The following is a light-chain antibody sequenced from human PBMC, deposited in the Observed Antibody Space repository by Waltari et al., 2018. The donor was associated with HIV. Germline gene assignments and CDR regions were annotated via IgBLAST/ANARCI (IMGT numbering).Light chain of an antibody. CDR1: QSVGSSY. J-gene: IGKJ4*01. V-gene: IGKV3-20*01. CDR2: GAS. CDR3: QQYGSARRLT. Sequence: ELVLTQSPGTLSLSPGERATLSCRASQSVGSSYSAWYQQKPGQAPRLLIYGASTRATGIPDGFSGSGSGTDFTLTISRLEPEDCAVYYCQQYGSARRLTFGGGTKVEIK.